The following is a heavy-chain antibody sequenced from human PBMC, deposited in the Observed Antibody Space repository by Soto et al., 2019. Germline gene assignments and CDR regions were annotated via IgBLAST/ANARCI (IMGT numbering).Heavy chain of an antibody. Sequence: EVQLVESGGGLVKPGGSLRLSCAASGFTFSDYCMHWVRLAPGKGLEWVSSISSRSDYIYYAHSVKGRFTISRDDAKKSLYLHMDSLRPDDTAVYYCAREKLEPPEFYFYYGMDVWGQGTTVTVSS. CDR1: GFTFSDYC. J-gene: IGHJ6*02. CDR2: ISSRSDYI. V-gene: IGHV3-21*01. D-gene: IGHD1-1*01. CDR3: AREKLEPPEFYFYYGMDV.